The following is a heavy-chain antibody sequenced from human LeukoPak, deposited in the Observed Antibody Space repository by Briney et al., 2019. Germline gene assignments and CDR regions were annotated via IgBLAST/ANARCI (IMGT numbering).Heavy chain of an antibody. CDR3: ARDGELENRPSFDY. CDR1: GFTFSSYA. Sequence: PGGSLRLSCAASGFTFSSYALHWVRQAPGKGLEWVAGISYDGSNIFYADSVKGRFIISRDNSKNTLYLQLNSLRAEDTAVYYCARDGELENRPSFDYWGQGTLVTVSS. CDR2: ISYDGSNI. D-gene: IGHD1-1*01. J-gene: IGHJ4*02. V-gene: IGHV3-30*04.